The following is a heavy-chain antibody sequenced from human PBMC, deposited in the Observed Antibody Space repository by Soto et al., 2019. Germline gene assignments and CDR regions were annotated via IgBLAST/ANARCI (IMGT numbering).Heavy chain of an antibody. Sequence: QVQLVQSGAEVKKPGSSVKVSCKASGYTFSSFDIIWVRQATGQGLEWMGWMNPKSGYTGYAQNFQGRVTMSRNTSISTAYMELSRLKSEDTAVYFCARGSYYDTLTGHSARSSNADSWGQGTLVTVSS. V-gene: IGHV1-8*01. CDR3: ARGSYYDTLTGHSARSSNADS. CDR1: GYTFSSFD. J-gene: IGHJ4*02. D-gene: IGHD3-9*01. CDR2: MNPKSGYT.